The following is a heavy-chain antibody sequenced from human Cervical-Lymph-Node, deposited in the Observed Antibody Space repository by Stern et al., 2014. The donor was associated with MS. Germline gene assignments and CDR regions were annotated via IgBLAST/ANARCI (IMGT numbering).Heavy chain of an antibody. CDR3: ARDRDYFNYENSFDP. CDR1: GYPFTDYY. J-gene: IGHJ5*02. CDR2: ISTKRGST. V-gene: IGHV1-2*06. D-gene: IGHD1-7*01. Sequence: VQLVQSGAEVKKPGASVKVSCKASGYPFTDYYLHWVRQAPGQGLEWMGRISTKRGSTIFAQKFQGRVSMTRDTSTSTAYMELTRLTSDDSAVYYCARDRDYFNYENSFDPWGQGTLVAVSS.